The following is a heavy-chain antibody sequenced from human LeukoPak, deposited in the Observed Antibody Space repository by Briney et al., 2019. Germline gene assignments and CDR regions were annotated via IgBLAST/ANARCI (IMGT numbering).Heavy chain of an antibody. J-gene: IGHJ4*02. CDR3: AKDAAVAGTEPLDY. D-gene: IGHD6-19*01. CDR2: ISGSGGST. CDR1: GFTFSSYA. Sequence: GGSLRLSCAASGFTFSSYAMSWVRQAPGKGLEWVSAISGSGGSTYYADSVKGRFTISRGNSKNTLYLQMNSLGAEDTAVYYCAKDAAVAGTEPLDYWGQGTLVTVSS. V-gene: IGHV3-23*01.